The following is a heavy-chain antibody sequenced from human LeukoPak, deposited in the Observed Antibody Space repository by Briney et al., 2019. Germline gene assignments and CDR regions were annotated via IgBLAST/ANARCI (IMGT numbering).Heavy chain of an antibody. CDR2: ISYDGSNK. V-gene: IGHV3-30-3*01. J-gene: IGHJ6*02. CDR3: ARTGPDYTYYYYYGMDV. Sequence: GGSLRLSCAASGVTFSSYAMHWVRQAPGKGLEWVAVISYDGSNKYYADSVKGRFTISRDNSKNTLYLQMNSLRAEDTAVYYCARTGPDYTYYYYYGMDVWGQGPTVTVSS. D-gene: IGHD4-11*01. CDR1: GVTFSSYA.